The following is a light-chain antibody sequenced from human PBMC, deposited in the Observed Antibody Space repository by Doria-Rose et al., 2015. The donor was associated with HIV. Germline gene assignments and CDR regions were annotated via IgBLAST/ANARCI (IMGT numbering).Light chain of an antibody. CDR1: QSFSSTY. CDR3: RQYGTSWT. J-gene: IGKJ1*01. Sequence: TQSPGTLSLSPGERATLSCRASQSFSSTYLAWYQQKPGQAPSLLIYDGSTRATGIPDRSSASGSGTDFTLTINRLEPEDFALYYCRQYGTSWTFGQGTKVE. CDR2: DGS. V-gene: IGKV3-20*01.